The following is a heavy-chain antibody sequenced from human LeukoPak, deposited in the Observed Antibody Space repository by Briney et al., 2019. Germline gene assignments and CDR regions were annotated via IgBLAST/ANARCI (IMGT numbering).Heavy chain of an antibody. V-gene: IGHV1-2*02. CDR3: ARASYYYDSSGYPGYYFDY. D-gene: IGHD3-22*01. CDR2: INPNSGGT. Sequence: VSVKVSCKASGYTFTDYYMHWVRQAPGQGLEWMGWINPNSGGTNYAQKFQGRVTMTRDTSISTAYMELSRLRSDDTAVYYCARASYYYDSSGYPGYYFDYWGQGTLVTVSS. J-gene: IGHJ4*02. CDR1: GYTFTDYY.